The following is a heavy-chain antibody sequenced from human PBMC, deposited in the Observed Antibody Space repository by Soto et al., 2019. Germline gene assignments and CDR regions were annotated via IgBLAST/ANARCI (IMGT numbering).Heavy chain of an antibody. V-gene: IGHV2-26*01. CDR3: ARIWGLYYYSGMDV. J-gene: IGHJ6*02. Sequence: QVTLKESGPVLVKPTETLTPTCTVSGFSLSNARMGVSWIRQPPGKALEWLAHIFSNDEKSYSTSLKSRLTISRDTAKSQVVLTMTNMDPVDTATYYFARIWGLYYYSGMDVWGQGTTVTVSS. CDR1: GFSLSNARMG. D-gene: IGHD2-21*02. CDR2: IFSNDEK.